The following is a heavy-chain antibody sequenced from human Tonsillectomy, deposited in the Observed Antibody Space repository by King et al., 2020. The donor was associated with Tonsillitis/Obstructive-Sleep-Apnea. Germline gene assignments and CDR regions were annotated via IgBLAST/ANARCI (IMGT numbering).Heavy chain of an antibody. CDR1: GYSFTSYG. V-gene: IGHV1-18*01. D-gene: IGHD3-22*01. CDR3: ARVGYDNSGYFSGHDY. J-gene: IGHJ4*02. CDR2: ISAYNGNT. Sequence: QLVQSGAEVKKPGASVKVSCKASGYSFTSYGITWVRQAPGQGLEWMGWISAYNGNTNYAQNFQGRVTMTTDTSTDTAYMELRSLRSDDTAVYYCARVGYDNSGYFSGHDYWGQGTLVTVSS.